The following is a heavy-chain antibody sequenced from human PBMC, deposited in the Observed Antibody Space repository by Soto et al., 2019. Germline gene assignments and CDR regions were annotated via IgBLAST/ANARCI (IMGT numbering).Heavy chain of an antibody. CDR1: GGTFSSYA. V-gene: IGHV1-69*13. CDR2: IIPIFGTA. J-gene: IGHJ5*02. CDR3: ARGCSPAGIGVVISLSGGGPNWFDP. Sequence: GASVKVSCKASGGTFSSYAISWVRQAPGQGLEWMGGIIPIFGTANYAQKFQGRVTITADESTSTAYMELSSLRSEDTAVYYCARGCSPAGIGVVISLSGGGPNWFDPWGQGTLVTVSS. D-gene: IGHD3-3*01.